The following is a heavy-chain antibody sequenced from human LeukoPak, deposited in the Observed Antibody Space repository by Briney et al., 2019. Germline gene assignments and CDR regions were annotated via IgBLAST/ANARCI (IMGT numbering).Heavy chain of an antibody. CDR2: MNPNSGNT. Sequence: ASVKVSCKASGYTFTSYDINWVRQATGQGLEWMGWMNPNSGNTGYAQKFQGRVTMTRNTSISTAYMELSSLRSEDTAVYYCARGKYSSSWYLMLNWFDPWGQGTLVTVSS. CDR3: ARGKYSSSWYLMLNWFDP. V-gene: IGHV1-8*01. CDR1: GYTFTSYD. D-gene: IGHD6-13*01. J-gene: IGHJ5*02.